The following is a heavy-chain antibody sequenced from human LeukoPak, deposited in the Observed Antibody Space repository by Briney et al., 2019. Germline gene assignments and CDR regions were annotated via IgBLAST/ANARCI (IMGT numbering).Heavy chain of an antibody. CDR1: GGTFSSYA. Sequence: ASVKVSCKASGGTFSSYAISWVRQAPGQGLEWMGGIIPIFGTANYAQKFQGRVTITADESTSTAYMELSSLRSEDTAVYYCARSRDYGDYVIAFDIWGQGTMVTVSS. CDR3: ARSRDYGDYVIAFDI. V-gene: IGHV1-69*13. J-gene: IGHJ3*02. CDR2: IIPIFGTA. D-gene: IGHD4-17*01.